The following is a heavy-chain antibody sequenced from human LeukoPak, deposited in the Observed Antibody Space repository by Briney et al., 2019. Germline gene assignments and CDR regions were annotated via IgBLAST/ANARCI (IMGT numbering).Heavy chain of an antibody. J-gene: IGHJ4*02. CDR3: AKGGKWDVTPFDY. D-gene: IGHD1-26*01. CDR2: ISGGGGGT. CDR1: GLTFTSYS. Sequence: GGSLRLSCAAPGLTFTSYSMKWVPQALGEGLEWVSPISGGGGGTYYAESVKGRFTTSRDNTKNTTYLQLNSLRAEDTAVYCCAKGGKWDVTPFDYWGQGTLVTVSS. V-gene: IGHV3-23*01.